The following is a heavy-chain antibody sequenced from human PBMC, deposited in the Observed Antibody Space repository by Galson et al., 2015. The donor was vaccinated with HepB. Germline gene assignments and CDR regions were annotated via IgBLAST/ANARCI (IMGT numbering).Heavy chain of an antibody. J-gene: IGHJ4*02. Sequence: QVQLQESGPGLVKPSETLSLTCTVSGGSISSGGYYWSWIRQHPGKGLEWIGYIYYSGSTYYNPSLKSRVTISVDTSKNQFSLKLSSVTAADTAVYYCATGEDDLELNHDYGDYSPGRASYTPTKIDYWGQGTLVTVSS. CDR2: IYYSGST. CDR1: GGSISSGGYY. CDR3: ATGEDDLELNHDYGDYSPGRASYTPTKIDY. D-gene: IGHD4-17*01. V-gene: IGHV4-31*03.